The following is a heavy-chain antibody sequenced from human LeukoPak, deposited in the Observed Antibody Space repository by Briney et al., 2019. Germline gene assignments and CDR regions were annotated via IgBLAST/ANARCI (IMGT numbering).Heavy chain of an antibody. Sequence: GGSLRLSCAASGFTFSSYSMNWVRQAPGKGLEWVSSISSSSSYIYYADPVKGRFTISRDNAKNSLYLQMNSLRAEDTAVYYCARDGTGALDYWGQGTLVTVSS. J-gene: IGHJ4*02. CDR1: GFTFSSYS. CDR2: ISSSSSYI. D-gene: IGHD1-1*01. V-gene: IGHV3-21*01. CDR3: ARDGTGALDY.